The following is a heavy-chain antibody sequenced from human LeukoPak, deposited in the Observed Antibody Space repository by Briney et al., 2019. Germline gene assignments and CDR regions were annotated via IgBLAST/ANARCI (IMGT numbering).Heavy chain of an antibody. CDR2: IGISSGNT. V-gene: IGHV3-48*04. J-gene: IGHJ4*02. CDR3: ARDHRYAFDN. D-gene: IGHD5-12*01. Sequence: GGSLRLSCTASGFTFSDYSMNWVRQAPGKRLEWISYIGISSGNTKYADSVKGRFTISGDSAKNSLYLQMNRLRVEDTAVHYCARDHRYAFDNWGQGTLVTVSS. CDR1: GFTFSDYS.